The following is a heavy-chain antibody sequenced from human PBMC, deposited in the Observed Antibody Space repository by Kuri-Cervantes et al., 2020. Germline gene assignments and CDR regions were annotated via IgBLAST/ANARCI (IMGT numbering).Heavy chain of an antibody. CDR1: GFTFSSYA. J-gene: IGHJ6*02. Sequence: GESLKISCAASGFTFSSYAMSWVRQAPGKGLEWVSAISGSGGSTYYADSVKGRFTISRDNSKNTLYLQMNSLRAEDTAVYYCAKDRRSENYYYYGMDVWGQGTTVTVSS. D-gene: IGHD5-24*01. CDR3: AKDRRSENYYYYGMDV. V-gene: IGHV3-23*01. CDR2: ISGSGGST.